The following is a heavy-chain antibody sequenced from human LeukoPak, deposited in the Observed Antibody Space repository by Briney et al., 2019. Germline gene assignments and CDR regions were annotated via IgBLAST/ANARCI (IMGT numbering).Heavy chain of an antibody. CDR2: INHSGST. D-gene: IGHD2-2*01. CDR1: GGSFSGYY. V-gene: IGHV4-34*01. CDR3: ARVVVVVPAAWVPWLGNGDNWFDP. J-gene: IGHJ5*02. Sequence: PSETLSLTCAVYGGSFSGYYWSWIRQPPGKGLEWIGEINHSGSTNYNPSLKSRVTISVDTSKNQFSLKLSSVTAADTAVYYCARVVVVVPAAWVPWLGNGDNWFDPWGQGTLVTVSS.